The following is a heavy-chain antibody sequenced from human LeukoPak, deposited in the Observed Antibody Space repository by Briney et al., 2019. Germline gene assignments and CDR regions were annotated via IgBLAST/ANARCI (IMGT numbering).Heavy chain of an antibody. CDR3: ATGTSDAFDI. CDR1: GSTFSSYA. CDR2: ISGSGGST. D-gene: IGHD2-2*01. V-gene: IGHV3-23*01. J-gene: IGHJ3*02. Sequence: GGSLRLSCAASGSTFSSYAMSWVRQAPGKGLEWVSAISGSGGSTYYADSVKGRFTISMDNAKNSVYLQMNSLRAEDTAVYYCATGTSDAFDIWGQGTMVTVSS.